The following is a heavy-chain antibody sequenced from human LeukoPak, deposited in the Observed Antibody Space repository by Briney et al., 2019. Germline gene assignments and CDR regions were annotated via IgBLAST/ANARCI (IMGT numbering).Heavy chain of an antibody. Sequence: PSETLSLTCAVYGGSFSGYYWSWIRQPPGKGLEWIGEINHSGSTNYNPSLKSRVTISVDTSKNQFSLKLSSVTAADTAVYYCARGTPAAAGFGPWGQGTLVTVSS. CDR3: ARGTPAAAGFGP. CDR2: INHSGST. J-gene: IGHJ5*02. V-gene: IGHV4-34*01. CDR1: GGSFSGYY. D-gene: IGHD6-13*01.